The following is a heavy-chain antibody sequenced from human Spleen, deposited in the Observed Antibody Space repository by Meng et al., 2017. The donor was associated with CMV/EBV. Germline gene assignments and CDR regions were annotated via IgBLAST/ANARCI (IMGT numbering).Heavy chain of an antibody. D-gene: IGHD3-3*01. J-gene: IGHJ6*03. Sequence: SVKVSCKVSGGTFTAFIVSWVRQAPGQGLEWMGGFIPIFSAPNYAQKFQGRLTITTDESTSTSYMELSSLRSEDTAVYYCARHYDFWSGGLNYYYPMDLWGQGTTVTVSS. CDR3: ARHYDFWSGGLNYYYPMDL. V-gene: IGHV1-69*05. CDR1: GGTFTAFI. CDR2: FIPIFSAP.